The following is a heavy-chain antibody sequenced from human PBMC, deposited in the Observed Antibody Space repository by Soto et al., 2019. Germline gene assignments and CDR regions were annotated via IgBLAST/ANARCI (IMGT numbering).Heavy chain of an antibody. D-gene: IGHD3-22*01. CDR2: ISYGGGTT. J-gene: IGHJ4*02. V-gene: IGHV3-23*01. CDR3: AKNPGYYYDSTGYHFDY. Sequence: GGSLRLSCAASEFTFSNYAMSWVRQAPGKGLEWVSAISYGGGTTYYADSVKGRFTISRDNSKNTLYLQMNSLRAENTAVYYCAKNPGYYYDSTGYHFDYWGQGTLVTVS. CDR1: EFTFSNYA.